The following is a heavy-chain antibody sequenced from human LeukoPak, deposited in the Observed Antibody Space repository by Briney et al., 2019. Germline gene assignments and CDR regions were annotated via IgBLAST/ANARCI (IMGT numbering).Heavy chain of an antibody. D-gene: IGHD3-10*01. Sequence: SETLSLTCTVSGGSISSGGYFWSWIRQHPGKGLEWIGYIYYSGSTYYNPSLKSRVTISVDTSKNQLSLKLSSVTAADTAVYYCARGSHGSGSSYNWFDPWGQGTLVTVSS. V-gene: IGHV4-31*03. CDR3: ARGSHGSGSSYNWFDP. J-gene: IGHJ5*02. CDR2: IYYSGST. CDR1: GGSISSGGYF.